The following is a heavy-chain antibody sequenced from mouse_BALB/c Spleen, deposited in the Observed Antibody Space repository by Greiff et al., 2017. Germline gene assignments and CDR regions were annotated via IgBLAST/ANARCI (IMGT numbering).Heavy chain of an antibody. CDR2: IDPANGNT. CDR1: GFNIKDTY. D-gene: IGHD1-1*01. Sequence: VQLQQSGAELVKPGASVKLSCTASGFNIKDTYMHWVKQRPEQGLEWIGRIDPANGNTKYDPKFQGKATIKADTSSNTAYLQLSSLTAEDTAVYYCARTRYGAWFAYWGQGTLVNVSA. J-gene: IGHJ3*01. V-gene: IGHV14-3*02. CDR3: ARTRYGAWFAY.